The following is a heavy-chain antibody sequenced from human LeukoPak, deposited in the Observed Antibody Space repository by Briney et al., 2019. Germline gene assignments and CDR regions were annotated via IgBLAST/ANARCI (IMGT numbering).Heavy chain of an antibody. V-gene: IGHV1-2*02. CDR3: ASGSTMTDCDY. Sequence: AASVKVSCKASGYTFTDYYMHWVRQAPGQGLEWMGWINPNSGGTNYAQKFQGRVTMTRDASISTAYMELNRLRSDDTAVYYCASGSTMTDCDYWGQGTLVTVSS. D-gene: IGHD5/OR15-5a*01. CDR2: INPNSGGT. J-gene: IGHJ4*02. CDR1: GYTFTDYY.